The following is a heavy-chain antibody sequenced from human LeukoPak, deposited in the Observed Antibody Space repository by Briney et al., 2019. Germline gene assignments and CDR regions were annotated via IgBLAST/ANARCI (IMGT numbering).Heavy chain of an antibody. V-gene: IGHV3-74*01. CDR2: INNDGSDT. J-gene: IGHJ4*02. Sequence: GGSLRLSCAASGFTFRSYWMHWVRQTPXXXLVWVSHINNDGSDTSYADSVKGRFTITRDNAKSTLFLQMNSLRAEDTAVYYCARDGILGSHDCWGQGTLVTVSS. CDR1: GFTFRSYW. CDR3: ARDGILGSHDC. D-gene: IGHD3-3*02.